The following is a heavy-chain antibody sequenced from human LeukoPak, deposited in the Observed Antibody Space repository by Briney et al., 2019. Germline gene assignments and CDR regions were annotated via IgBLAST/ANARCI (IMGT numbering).Heavy chain of an antibody. CDR3: ARWGNDYSQFDS. V-gene: IGHV3-23*01. J-gene: IGHJ4*02. D-gene: IGHD4-11*01. CDR1: GFTFSSYA. Sequence: GSLRLSCAASGFTFSSYAMSWVRQAPGKGLEWVSTINGGGVNTHYADSVKGRFTISRDNSKNTLFLQMNSLRTEDTAVYFCARWGNDYSQFDSWGQGTLVTVS. CDR2: INGGGVNT.